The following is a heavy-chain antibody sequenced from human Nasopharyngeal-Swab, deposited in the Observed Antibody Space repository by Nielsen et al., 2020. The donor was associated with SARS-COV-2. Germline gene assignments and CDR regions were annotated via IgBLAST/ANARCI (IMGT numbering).Heavy chain of an antibody. CDR1: GFTFSSYW. CDR3: ARGTQLRYFDWLDY. Sequence: RLSCAASGFTFSSYWMSWVRQAPGKGLEWVANIKQDGSEKYYVDSVKGRFTISRDNAKNSLYLQMNSLRAEDTAVYYCARGTQLRYFDWLDYWGQGTLVTVSS. J-gene: IGHJ4*02. CDR2: IKQDGSEK. V-gene: IGHV3-7*03. D-gene: IGHD3-9*01.